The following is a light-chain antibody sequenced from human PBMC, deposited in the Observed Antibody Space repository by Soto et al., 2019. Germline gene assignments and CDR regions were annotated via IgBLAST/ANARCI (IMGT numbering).Light chain of an antibody. CDR2: GAS. Sequence: EVVMTQSPATLSVSPGERATLSCRASQSVSSNLAWYQQKPGQAPRLLIDGASNRATGIPDRFSGSGSGTDFTLTISRLEPEDSAVYYCQQYGRSGTFGQGTKVDI. CDR1: QSVSSN. CDR3: QQYGRSGT. V-gene: IGKV3-20*01. J-gene: IGKJ1*01.